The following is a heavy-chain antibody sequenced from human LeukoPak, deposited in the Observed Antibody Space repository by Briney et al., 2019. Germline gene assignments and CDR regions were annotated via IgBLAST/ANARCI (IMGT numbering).Heavy chain of an antibody. CDR2: INPNSGGT. Sequence: ASVKVSCKASGYTFTGYYMHWVRQAPGQGLEWMGGINPNSGGTNYAQKFQGRVTMTRDTSISAAYMELSRLRSDDTAVYYCAREGRIVPAAAITYWGQGTLVTVSS. D-gene: IGHD2-2*01. V-gene: IGHV1-2*02. CDR1: GYTFTGYY. J-gene: IGHJ4*02. CDR3: AREGRIVPAAAITY.